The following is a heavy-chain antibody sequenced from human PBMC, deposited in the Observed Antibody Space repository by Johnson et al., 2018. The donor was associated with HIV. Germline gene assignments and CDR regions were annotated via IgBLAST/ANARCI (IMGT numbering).Heavy chain of an antibody. D-gene: IGHD5-18*01. Sequence: LLVESGGGLVQPGGSLRLSCAASGFTFDDYAMHWVRQPPGKGLEWVSGISWNSGSIGYADSVKGRFTISRDNSKNTLYLQMNSLKTEDTAVYYCTTGSRIQFWFNDAFDIWGQGTMVTVSS. CDR2: ISWNSGSI. V-gene: IGHV3-9*01. CDR3: TTGSRIQFWFNDAFDI. CDR1: GFTFDDYA. J-gene: IGHJ3*02.